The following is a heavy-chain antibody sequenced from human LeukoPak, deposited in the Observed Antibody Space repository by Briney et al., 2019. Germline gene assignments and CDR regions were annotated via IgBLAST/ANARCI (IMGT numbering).Heavy chain of an antibody. Sequence: GASVKVSCKASGYTFTSYDINWVRQATGQGLEWMGWMNPNSGNTGYAQKFQGRVTMTRNTSISTAYMELSSLRSEDTAVYYCARLFPGSRIVVVPAAPDYWGQGTLVTVSS. CDR1: GYTFTSYD. V-gene: IGHV1-8*01. D-gene: IGHD2-2*01. J-gene: IGHJ4*02. CDR3: ARLFPGSRIVVVPAAPDY. CDR2: MNPNSGNT.